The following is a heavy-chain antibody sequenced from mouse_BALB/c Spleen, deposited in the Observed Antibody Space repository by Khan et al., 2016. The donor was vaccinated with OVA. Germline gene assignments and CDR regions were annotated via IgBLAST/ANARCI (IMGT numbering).Heavy chain of an antibody. Sequence: EVKLLESGAELGRPGSSVKLSCKTSGSTFTSYGIKWVKQRPGQGLEWIGYIYPGNGYTEYNERFQGKAILTSDTSSSTAYMQLRSLTSEDSAIYFCTTANYRYYFDYWGQGTTLTVSS. D-gene: IGHD2-14*01. CDR3: TTANYRYYFDY. J-gene: IGHJ2*01. V-gene: IGHV1S134*01. CDR2: IYPGNGYT. CDR1: GSTFTSYG.